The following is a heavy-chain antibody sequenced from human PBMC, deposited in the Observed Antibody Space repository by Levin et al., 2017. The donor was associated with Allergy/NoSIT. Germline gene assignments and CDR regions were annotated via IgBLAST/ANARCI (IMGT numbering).Heavy chain of an antibody. V-gene: IGHV3-23*01. CDR2: ISGSGGST. D-gene: IGHD6-19*01. CDR1: GFTFGSYA. Sequence: GGSLRLSCAASGFTFGSYAMSWVRQAPGKGLEWVSVISGSGGSTYYADSVKGRFTISRDNSKNTLYLQMNSLRAEDTAVYYCAKLVPVALAAHRGWCDPWGQGTLVTVSS. CDR3: AKLVPVALAAHRGWCDP. J-gene: IGHJ5*02.